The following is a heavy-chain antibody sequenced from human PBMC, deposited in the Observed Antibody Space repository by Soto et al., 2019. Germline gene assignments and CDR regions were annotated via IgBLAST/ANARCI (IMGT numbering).Heavy chain of an antibody. J-gene: IGHJ4*02. CDR1: GGSISSSSYY. V-gene: IGHV4-39*07. Sequence: SETLSLTCTVSGGSISSSSYYWGWIRQPPGKGLEWIGSIYYSGSTYYNPSLKSRVTISVDTSKNQFSLKLSSVTAADTAVYYCARWVEVSLDYFDSWGQGTPVTVSS. CDR2: IYYSGST. D-gene: IGHD2-15*01. CDR3: ARWVEVSLDYFDS.